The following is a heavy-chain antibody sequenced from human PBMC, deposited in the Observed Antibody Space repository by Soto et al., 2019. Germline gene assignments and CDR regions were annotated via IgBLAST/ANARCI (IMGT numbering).Heavy chain of an antibody. Sequence: GGSLRLSCAASGFTFSNAWMSWVRQAPGKGLEWVGRIKSKTDGGTTDYAAPVKGRLTISRDDSKNTLYLQMNSVKTEDSVVYYCTTDRMNYNWKYHEYWGQGTLVTV. J-gene: IGHJ4*02. CDR1: GFTFSNAW. CDR3: TTDRMNYNWKYHEY. CDR2: IKSKTDGGTT. D-gene: IGHD1-7*01. V-gene: IGHV3-15*01.